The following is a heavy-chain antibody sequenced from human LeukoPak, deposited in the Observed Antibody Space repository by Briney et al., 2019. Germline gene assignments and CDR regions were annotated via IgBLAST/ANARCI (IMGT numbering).Heavy chain of an antibody. V-gene: IGHV1-18*01. J-gene: IGHJ5*02. D-gene: IGHD3-3*01. CDR3: ARDSVDLNYYDLDSTSWFDP. CDR2: ISAYNGNT. CDR1: GYTFTSYG. Sequence: ASVKVSCKASGYTFTSYGISWVRQAPGQGLEWMGWISAYNGNTNYAQKLQGRVTMTTDTSTSTAYMELRSLRSDDTAVYYCARDSVDLNYYDLDSTSWFDPWGQGTLVTVSS.